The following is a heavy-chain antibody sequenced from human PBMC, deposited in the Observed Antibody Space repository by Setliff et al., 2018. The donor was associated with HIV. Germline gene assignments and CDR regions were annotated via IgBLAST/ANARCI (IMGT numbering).Heavy chain of an antibody. D-gene: IGHD3-3*01. CDR1: GGSISSGSYY. J-gene: IGHJ3*02. CDR2: IYSSGST. Sequence: SETLSLTCTVSGGSISSGSYYWNWIRQPAGKGLEWIGHIYSSGSTNYNPSLKSRVTISVDTSKNQFSLKLSSVTAADTAVYYCARDYDFWSGWKAFDIWGQGTMVTVTS. CDR3: ARDYDFWSGWKAFDI. V-gene: IGHV4-61*09.